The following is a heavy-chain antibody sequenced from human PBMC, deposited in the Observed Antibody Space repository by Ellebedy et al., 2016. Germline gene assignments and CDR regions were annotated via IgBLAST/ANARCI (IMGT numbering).Heavy chain of an antibody. V-gene: IGHV4-59*08. CDR3: TRTVQLAFYMNV. D-gene: IGHD5-24*01. CDR2: VYHTGST. J-gene: IGHJ6*03. CDR1: GTSLIDYH. Sequence: SETLSLTCSVSGTSLIDYHWSWIRQSPRKGLEWIGNVYHTGSTLYSPSLQSRVTISVDTSKNQFSLKLSSVTAADTAVYYCTRTVQLAFYMNVWGRGTSVTVSS.